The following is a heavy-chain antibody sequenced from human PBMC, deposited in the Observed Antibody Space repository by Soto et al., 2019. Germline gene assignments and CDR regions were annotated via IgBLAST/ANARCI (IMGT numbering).Heavy chain of an antibody. Sequence: QVQLVESAGGVVQPGRSLRLSCAASGFTFTSYGMHWVRQAPGKGLEWVAVISYDGSNKYYADSVKGRFTISRDNSKNTLYLQMNSLRAEDTAVYYCAKDVVVGATSGLGDYYYYYGMDGWGQGTTVTVSS. CDR3: AKDVVVGATSGLGDYYYYYGMDG. V-gene: IGHV3-30*18. D-gene: IGHD1-26*01. CDR2: ISYDGSNK. J-gene: IGHJ6*02. CDR1: GFTFTSYG.